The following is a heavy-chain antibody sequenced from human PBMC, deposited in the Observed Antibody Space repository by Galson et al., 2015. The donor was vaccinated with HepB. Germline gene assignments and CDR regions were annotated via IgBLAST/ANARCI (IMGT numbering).Heavy chain of an antibody. Sequence: SLRLSCAASGFTFSSYSMNWVRQAPGKGLEWVSYISSSGSTIYYADSVKGRFTISRDNAKNSLYLQMNSLRDEDTAVYYCARDRYGDYLIDYWGQRTLVTVSS. CDR1: GFTFSSYS. J-gene: IGHJ4*02. CDR3: ARDRYGDYLIDY. V-gene: IGHV3-48*02. D-gene: IGHD4-17*01. CDR2: ISSSGSTI.